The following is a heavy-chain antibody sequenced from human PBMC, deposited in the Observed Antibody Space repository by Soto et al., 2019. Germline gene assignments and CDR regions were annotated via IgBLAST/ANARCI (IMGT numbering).Heavy chain of an antibody. CDR1: GFTFSSYG. D-gene: IGHD2-8*01. J-gene: IGHJ4*02. V-gene: IGHV3-30*18. CDR2: ISYDGSNK. Sequence: QVQLVESGGGVVQPGRSLRLSCAASGFTFSSYGMHWVRQAPGKGLEWVAVISYDGSNKYYADSVKGRFTISRDNSKYTLYLQMNSLRAEDTAVYYCAKDSAEMLAYFDYWGQGTLVTVSS. CDR3: AKDSAEMLAYFDY.